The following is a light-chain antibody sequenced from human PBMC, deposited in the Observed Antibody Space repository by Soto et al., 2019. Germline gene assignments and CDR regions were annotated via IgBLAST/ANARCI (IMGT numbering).Light chain of an antibody. CDR1: RSDVGAYDY. V-gene: IGLV2-11*01. CDR2: DVN. CDR3: CSYTDTYTWV. Sequence: QSALTQPRSVSGSPGQSVTISCTGTRSDVGAYDYVSWYQHHPGKGPKLIIYDVNKGPSGVPDRFSGSKSGNTASLTISGLQTEDEADYYCCSYTDTYTWVFGGGTKLTV. J-gene: IGLJ3*02.